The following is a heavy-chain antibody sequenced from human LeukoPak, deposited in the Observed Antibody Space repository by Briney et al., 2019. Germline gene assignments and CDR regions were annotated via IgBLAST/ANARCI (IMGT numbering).Heavy chain of an antibody. Sequence: GGSLRLSCAASGFTMRDDDMTWVRQAPGKGLEWVSLIYSGGSTSYADSVKGRFTISRDNSKNNLYLQMNSLRAEDTAVYYCAKRPLSSCNWGLGTLVTVSS. CDR1: GFTMRDDD. V-gene: IGHV3-66*01. CDR3: AKRPLSSCN. J-gene: IGHJ4*01. CDR2: IYSGGST.